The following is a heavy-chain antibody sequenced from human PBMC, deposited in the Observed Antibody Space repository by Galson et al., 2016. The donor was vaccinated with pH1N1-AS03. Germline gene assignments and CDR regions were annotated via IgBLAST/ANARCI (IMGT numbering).Heavy chain of an antibody. Sequence: SVKVSCKASGGTFGNYAISWMQQAPGQGLEWMGGIHPIFGTPSYAQKFQGRLTVTADDSTSAAYMELSSLTSEDTAIYYCARDRHYDSSGRYFYESEHWGQGTLVIVSS. CDR2: IHPIFGTP. D-gene: IGHD3-22*01. J-gene: IGHJ4*02. CDR3: ARDRHYDSSGRYFYESEH. V-gene: IGHV1-69*13. CDR1: GGTFGNYA.